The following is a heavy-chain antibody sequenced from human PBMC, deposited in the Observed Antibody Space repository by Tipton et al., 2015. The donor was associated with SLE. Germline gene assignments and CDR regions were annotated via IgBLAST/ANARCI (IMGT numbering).Heavy chain of an antibody. Sequence: GSLRLSCAASGFTFSDYYMSWIRQAPGKGLEWVSYISSSSSYTNYADSVKGRFTISRDNAKNSLYLQMNSLRAEDTAVYYCARGDVWFGELLYFFDYWGQGTLVTVFS. V-gene: IGHV3-11*06. CDR2: ISSSSSYT. J-gene: IGHJ4*02. D-gene: IGHD3-10*01. CDR3: ARGDVWFGELLYFFDY. CDR1: GFTFSDYY.